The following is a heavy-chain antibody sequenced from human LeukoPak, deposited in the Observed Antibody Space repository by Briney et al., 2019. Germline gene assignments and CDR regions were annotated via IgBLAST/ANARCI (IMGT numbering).Heavy chain of an antibody. V-gene: IGHV4-39*01. CDR1: GGSISSSSYY. J-gene: IGHJ4*02. CDR2: IYYSGST. D-gene: IGHD4-17*01. CDR3: ARQSTTVTQVVGFDY. Sequence: PSETLSLTCTVSGGSISSSSYYWGWIRQPPGKGLEWIGSIYYSGSTYYNPSLKSRVTISVDTSKNQFSLKLSSVTAADTAVHYCARQSTTVTQVVGFDYWGQGTLVTVSS.